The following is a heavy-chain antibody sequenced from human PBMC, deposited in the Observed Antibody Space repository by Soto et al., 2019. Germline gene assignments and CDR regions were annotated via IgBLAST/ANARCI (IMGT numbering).Heavy chain of an antibody. J-gene: IGHJ4*02. CDR2: IYSGGST. CDR1: GXTVSSNY. CDR3: AIKLELRY. V-gene: IGHV3-53*01. Sequence: RRLSFAASGXTVSSNYMSWVRQAPGKGLEWVSVIYSGGSTYYADSVKGRFTISRDNSKNTLYLQMNSLRAEDTAVYYCAIKLELRYWGQGTLVTVSS. D-gene: IGHD1-7*01.